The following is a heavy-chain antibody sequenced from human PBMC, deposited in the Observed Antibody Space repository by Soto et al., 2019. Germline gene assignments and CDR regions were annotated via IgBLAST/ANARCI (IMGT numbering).Heavy chain of an antibody. CDR1: GYTFTSYY. J-gene: IGHJ3*02. Sequence: ASVKVSCKASGYTFTSYYMHWVRQAPGQELEWMGIINPSGGSTSYAQKFQGRVTMTRDTSTSTVYMELSSLRSEDTAVYYCARDARRITMIVVARGDAFDIWGQGTMVTVS. V-gene: IGHV1-46*01. CDR3: ARDARRITMIVVARGDAFDI. CDR2: INPSGGST. D-gene: IGHD3-22*01.